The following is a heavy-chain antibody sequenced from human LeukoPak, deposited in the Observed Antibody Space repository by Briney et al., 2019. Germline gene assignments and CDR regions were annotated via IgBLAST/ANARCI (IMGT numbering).Heavy chain of an antibody. D-gene: IGHD2-15*01. CDR1: GFTFSDAW. CDR3: TTRRQDGW. Sequence: TGGSLRLSCVASGFTFSDAWMSWVRQAPGKGLEWVGRIKSKIDGGTIDYAAPVKGRFTISRDDSRNTLYLQMNSLKTEDTAVYYCTTRRQDGWWGQGTLVTVSS. CDR2: IKSKIDGGTI. J-gene: IGHJ4*02. V-gene: IGHV3-15*01.